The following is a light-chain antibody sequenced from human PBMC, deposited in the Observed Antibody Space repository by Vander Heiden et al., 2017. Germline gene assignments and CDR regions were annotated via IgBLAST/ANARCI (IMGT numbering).Light chain of an antibody. J-gene: IGKJ1*01. CDR1: QTISNF. Sequence: DVQMTQSPSSLFPSVGDRVTITCRASQTISNFLHWYQQKPGKAPQLLIFLASSLQSGVPSRFRGSGSGTEFTLIISTLQPEDFATYYCHQSYTGPPTFGQGTKVEMK. CDR3: HQSYTGPPT. V-gene: IGKV1-39*01. CDR2: LAS.